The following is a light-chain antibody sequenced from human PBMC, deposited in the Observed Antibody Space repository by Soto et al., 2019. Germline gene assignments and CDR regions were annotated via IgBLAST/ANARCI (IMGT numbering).Light chain of an antibody. CDR3: MQRIEFPLT. J-gene: IGKJ4*01. CDR1: QSLLDSDDGNTY. V-gene: IGKV2-40*01. CDR2: TVS. Sequence: DIVMTQTPLSLPVTPGEPASISCRSSQSLLDSDDGNTYLDWYLQKPGQSPQLLIYTVSYRASGVPERFSSSGSGTDFTLKISRVEAEDVGVYYCMQRIEFPLTFRGGTKVDIK.